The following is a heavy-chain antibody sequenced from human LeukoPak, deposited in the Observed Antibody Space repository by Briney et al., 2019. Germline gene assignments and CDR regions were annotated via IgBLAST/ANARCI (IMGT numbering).Heavy chain of an antibody. D-gene: IGHD5-24*01. Sequence: GGSLRLSCAASGFTFSSYAMSWVRQAPGKGLEWVSAISGSGGSTYYADSVKGRFTISRDNSKNTLYLQMNSLRAEDTAVYYCAKEGTWLQFDYYYMDVWGKGTTVTVSS. CDR1: GFTFSSYA. CDR3: AKEGTWLQFDYYYMDV. J-gene: IGHJ6*03. CDR2: ISGSGGST. V-gene: IGHV3-23*01.